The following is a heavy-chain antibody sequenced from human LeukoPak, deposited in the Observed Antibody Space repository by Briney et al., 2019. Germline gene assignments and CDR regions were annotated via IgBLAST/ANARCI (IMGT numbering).Heavy chain of an antibody. CDR1: GYTFTSYY. J-gene: IGHJ4*02. Sequence: ASVKVSCKTSGYTFTSYYMHWLRQAPGQGLEWMGWINPNNGATHYAQKFQGRVTLTRDTSISTVYMELSRLTSDDTAVYYCARDLTIYSPDVVYWGLGTLVTASS. D-gene: IGHD3-3*01. V-gene: IGHV1-2*02. CDR2: INPNNGAT. CDR3: ARDLTIYSPDVVY.